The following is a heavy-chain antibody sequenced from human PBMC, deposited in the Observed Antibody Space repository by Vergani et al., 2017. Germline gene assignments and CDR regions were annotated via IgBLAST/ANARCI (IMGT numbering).Heavy chain of an antibody. Sequence: EVQLLQSGGGVIQPGGSVRLSCAASGFTFSACPMTWVRLAPGKGLEWVSGISARYPSTYYADSVKGRFTISRDNSKNMLYLQMNSLRAEDTAVYYCARLSYDTTPYLQGGYDCWGQGTLVSVSS. CDR1: GFTFSACP. CDR3: ARLSYDTTPYLQGGYDC. V-gene: IGHV3-23*01. D-gene: IGHD3-22*01. CDR2: ISARYPST. J-gene: IGHJ4*02.